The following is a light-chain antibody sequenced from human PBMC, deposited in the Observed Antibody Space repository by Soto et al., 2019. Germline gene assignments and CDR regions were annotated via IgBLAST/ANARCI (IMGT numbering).Light chain of an antibody. CDR1: QSVSSSD. CDR2: GAS. CDR3: QHYRNSPLT. Sequence: VLTQSPGTLSLPPGERATLFCRAGQSVSSSDLAWYQQKPDQAPRLLIYGASSRATGIPDRFSGSGSGTDFTLTIRSLEPEDVAVYYCQHYRNSPLTFGGGTKVEIK. V-gene: IGKV3-20*01. J-gene: IGKJ4*01.